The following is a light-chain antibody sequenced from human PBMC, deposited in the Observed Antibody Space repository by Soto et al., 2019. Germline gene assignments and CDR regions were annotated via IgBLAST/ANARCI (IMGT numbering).Light chain of an antibody. V-gene: IGKV1-5*03. J-gene: IGKJ1*01. CDR3: QQYSSFWT. Sequence: DIQMTQSPSTLSASVGDRVTITCRASQSISNWLAWYQQKPGKAPKLLMYKASSLESGVPSRFSGSASGTEFTLTISSLQPDDSATYYCQQYSSFWTFGQGTKVEI. CDR2: KAS. CDR1: QSISNW.